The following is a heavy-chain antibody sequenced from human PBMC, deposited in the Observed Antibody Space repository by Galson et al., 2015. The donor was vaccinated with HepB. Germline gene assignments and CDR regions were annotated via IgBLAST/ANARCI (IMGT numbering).Heavy chain of an antibody. D-gene: IGHD1-1*01. CDR2: TYYRSKWYN. Sequence: CAISEDSVSTNSAAWNWIRQSPSRGLEWLGRTYYRSKWYNGYAVSVKSRIVINADTSKNQFSLQLNSVTPEDTAVYYCAREVSATGTVDIWGQGTMITVSS. CDR3: AREVSATGTVDI. CDR1: EDSVSTNSAA. J-gene: IGHJ3*02. V-gene: IGHV6-1*01.